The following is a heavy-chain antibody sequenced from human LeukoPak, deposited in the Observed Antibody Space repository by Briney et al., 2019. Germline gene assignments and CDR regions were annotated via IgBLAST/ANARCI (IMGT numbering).Heavy chain of an antibody. CDR1: RFIFSNYY. J-gene: IGHJ5*02. V-gene: IGHV3-11*01. CDR2: IGTDGSSE. D-gene: IGHD5-12*01. CDR3: ARAGTYSGYKVFDT. Sequence: GGSLRLSCAASRFIFSNYYMSWIRQTPGKGLEWIANIGTDGSSEDYADSAKGRFTISRDNARNSLFLQMSSLRVEDTAVYFCARAGTYSGYKVFDTWGQGTLVTVAS.